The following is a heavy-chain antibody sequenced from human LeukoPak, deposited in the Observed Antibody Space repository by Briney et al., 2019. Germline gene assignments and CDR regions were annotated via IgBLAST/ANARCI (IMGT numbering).Heavy chain of an antibody. CDR3: ARPGERSRRDWNLDQ. CDR2: VYPRDSDT. D-gene: IGHD1-1*01. J-gene: IGHJ4*02. V-gene: IGHV5-51*01. CDR1: GYSFSNYW. Sequence: GESLKISCKASGYSFSNYWIGWVRQVPGKGLEWMGIVYPRDSDTRYSPSFQGQVTISADKSISTAYLQWSSLKASDTAVYYCARPGERSRRDWNLDQWGQGTLVTVSS.